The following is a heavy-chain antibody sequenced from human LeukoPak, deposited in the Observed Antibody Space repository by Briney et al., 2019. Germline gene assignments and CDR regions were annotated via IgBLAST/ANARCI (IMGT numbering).Heavy chain of an antibody. J-gene: IGHJ3*02. CDR1: GGPFSGYY. D-gene: IGHD6-19*01. CDR2: INHSGST. Sequence: SETLSLTCAVYGGPFSGYYWSWIRQPPGKGLEWIGEINHSGSTNYNPSLTSRVTISVDTSKNQFSLKLSSVTAADTAVYYCARDRGTGSGWYKGASDIWGQGTMVTVSS. CDR3: ARDRGTGSGWYKGASDI. V-gene: IGHV4-34*01.